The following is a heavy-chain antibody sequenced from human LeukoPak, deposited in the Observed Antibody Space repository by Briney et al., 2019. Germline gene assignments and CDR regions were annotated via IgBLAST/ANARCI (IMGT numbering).Heavy chain of an antibody. Sequence: SETLSLTCTVSGASITTTYWSWIRQPPGKGLEWIGYIYYSGSTNYNPSLKSRVTISVDTSKNQFSLKLSSVTAADTAVYYCAREARGYCSGGSCWYHDAFDIWGQGTMVTVSS. J-gene: IGHJ3*02. D-gene: IGHD2-15*01. CDR3: AREARGYCSGGSCWYHDAFDI. V-gene: IGHV4-59*01. CDR1: GASITTTY. CDR2: IYYSGST.